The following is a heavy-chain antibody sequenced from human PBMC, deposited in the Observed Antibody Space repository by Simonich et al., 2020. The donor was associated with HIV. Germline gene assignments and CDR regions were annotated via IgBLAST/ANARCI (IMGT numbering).Heavy chain of an antibody. CDR3: ARAAVSGTEGFDY. CDR2: ISGSGGRT. D-gene: IGHD6-19*01. Sequence: GGGLVQPGGSLRLSCAASGFTFSSYAMSWVRQAPGKGLEWVSPISGSGGRTYYADSVKGRFTISRDNAKNSLYLQMNSLRAEDTAVYYCARAAVSGTEGFDYWGQGTLVTVSS. J-gene: IGHJ4*02. CDR1: GFTFSSYA. V-gene: IGHV3-23*01.